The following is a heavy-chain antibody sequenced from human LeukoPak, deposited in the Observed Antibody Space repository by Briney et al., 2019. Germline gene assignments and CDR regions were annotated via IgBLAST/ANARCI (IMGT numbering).Heavy chain of an antibody. CDR1: GGSISSSSYY. Sequence: SETLSLTCTVSGGSISSSSYYWTWIRQPPGRGLEWIGSIYYSGSTLYSPSLKSRVTLSVDTSKNQFSLKLSSVTAADTAVYFCSRETTSTSWYWGQGTLVTVSS. V-gene: IGHV4-39*01. D-gene: IGHD6-13*01. J-gene: IGHJ4*02. CDR2: IYYSGST. CDR3: SRETTSTSWY.